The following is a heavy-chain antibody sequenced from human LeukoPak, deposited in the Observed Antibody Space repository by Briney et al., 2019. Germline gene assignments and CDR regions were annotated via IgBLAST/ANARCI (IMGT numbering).Heavy chain of an antibody. D-gene: IGHD4-17*01. Sequence: SETLSLTCTVSGGSISSSSYYWGWIRQPPGKGLEWIGSIYYSGSTYYNPSLKSRVTISVDTSKNQFSLKLSSVTAADTAVYYCARVEDYGVPQEGYWGQGTLVTVSS. CDR2: IYYSGST. J-gene: IGHJ4*02. CDR3: ARVEDYGVPQEGY. CDR1: GGSISSSSYY. V-gene: IGHV4-39*07.